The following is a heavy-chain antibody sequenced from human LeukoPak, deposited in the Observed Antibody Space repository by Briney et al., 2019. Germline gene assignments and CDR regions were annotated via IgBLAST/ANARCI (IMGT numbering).Heavy chain of an antibody. CDR3: ARHWEAAAGHFDY. D-gene: IGHD6-13*01. CDR1: GGSISSSSYY. V-gene: IGHV4-39*01. CDR2: IYHSGST. J-gene: IGHJ4*02. Sequence: SEALSLTCTVSGGSISSSSYYWGWIRQPPGQGLEWIGSIYHSGSTYYNPSLKSRVTLSVDTSKNQFSLKLSSVTAADTAVYYCARHWEAAAGHFDYWGQGTLVTVSS.